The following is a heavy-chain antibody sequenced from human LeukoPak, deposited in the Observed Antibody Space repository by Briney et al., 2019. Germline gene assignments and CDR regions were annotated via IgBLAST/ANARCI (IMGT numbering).Heavy chain of an antibody. J-gene: IGHJ4*02. Sequence: GSLRLSCAASGFTFSSYGMHWVRQAPGKGLEWVAVIWYDGSNKYYADSVKGRFTISRDNSKNTLYLQMNSLRAEDTAVYYCARVKGSSGWYPFDYWGQGTLVTVSS. V-gene: IGHV3-33*01. CDR1: GFTFSSYG. CDR3: ARVKGSSGWYPFDY. D-gene: IGHD6-19*01. CDR2: IWYDGSNK.